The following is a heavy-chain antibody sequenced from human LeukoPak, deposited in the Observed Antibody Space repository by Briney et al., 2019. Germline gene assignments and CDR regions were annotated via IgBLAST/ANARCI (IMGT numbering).Heavy chain of an antibody. V-gene: IGHV3-48*03. CDR3: ARGERGDY. CDR1: GFTFSIYE. J-gene: IGHJ4*02. D-gene: IGHD1-26*01. CDR2: ISSIGTTI. Sequence: GGSLRLSCAASGFTFSIYEMNWVRQAPGKGLEWVSYISSIGTTIYYADSVKGRFTTSRDNAKNSLYLQMNSLRAEDTAVYYCARGERGDYWGQGTLVTVSS.